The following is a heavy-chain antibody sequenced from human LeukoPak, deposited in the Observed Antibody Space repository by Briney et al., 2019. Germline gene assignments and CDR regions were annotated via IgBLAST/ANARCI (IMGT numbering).Heavy chain of an antibody. CDR3: AKVWQWLVRGAFDI. Sequence: GGSLSLSFAAPDFTFSSFAMSGVGQAQGKGLEWFSAISGSGGSTYYADSVKGRFTISRDNSKNTLYLQMNSLRAEDTAVYYCAKVWQWLVRGAFDIWGQGTMVTVSS. V-gene: IGHV3-23*01. J-gene: IGHJ3*02. CDR1: DFTFSSFA. CDR2: ISGSGGST. D-gene: IGHD6-19*01.